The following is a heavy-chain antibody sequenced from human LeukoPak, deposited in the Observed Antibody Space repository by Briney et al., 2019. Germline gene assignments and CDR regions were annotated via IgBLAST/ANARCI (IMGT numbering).Heavy chain of an antibody. Sequence: GGSLRLSCEASGFTFGIYAMHWVRQAPGKGLEYISGISSNGYSTYYANSVKGRFTISRDNSKNTLYLQMGSLRDEEMAVFYCAREATTKTGRVYYFDYWGQGTLVTVSS. J-gene: IGHJ4*02. CDR2: ISSNGYST. CDR3: AREATTKTGRVYYFDY. D-gene: IGHD3-16*01. CDR1: GFTFGIYA. V-gene: IGHV3-64*01.